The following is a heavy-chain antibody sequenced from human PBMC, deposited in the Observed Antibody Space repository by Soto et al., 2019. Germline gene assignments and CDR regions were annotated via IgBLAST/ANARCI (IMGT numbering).Heavy chain of an antibody. J-gene: IGHJ5*02. CDR3: AREYSSSWYRWFDP. Sequence: ASVKVSCKASGYTFTTYGISWVRQAPGQGLEWMGWISAYNGNTIYAQKLQGRVTMTTDTSTSTAYMELRSLRSDDTAVYYCAREYSSSWYRWFDPWGQGTMVTVYS. CDR2: ISAYNGNT. V-gene: IGHV1-18*04. CDR1: GYTFTTYG. D-gene: IGHD6-13*01.